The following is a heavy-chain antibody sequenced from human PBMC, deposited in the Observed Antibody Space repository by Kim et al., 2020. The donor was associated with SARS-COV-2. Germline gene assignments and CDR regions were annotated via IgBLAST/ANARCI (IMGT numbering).Heavy chain of an antibody. J-gene: IGHJ6*02. D-gene: IGHD3-10*01. CDR3: ARALLLWFGEWVDYGMDV. CDR1: GGTFSSYA. Sequence: SVKVSCKASGGTFSSYAISWVRQAPGQGLEWMGGIIPIFGTANYAQKFQGRVTITADESTSTAYMELSSLRSEDTAVYYCARALLLWFGEWVDYGMDVWGQGTTVTVSS. CDR2: IIPIFGTA. V-gene: IGHV1-69*13.